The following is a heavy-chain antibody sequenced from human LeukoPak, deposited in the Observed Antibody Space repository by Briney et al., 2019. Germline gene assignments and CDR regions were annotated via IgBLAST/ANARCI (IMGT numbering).Heavy chain of an antibody. Sequence: PSETLSLTCTVSGGSISSGGYYWSWIRQHPGKGLEWIGYIYYSGSTYYNPSLKSRVTISVDTSKNQFSLRLRSVTAADTAVYYCARVGEMATILSYFDYWGQGTLVTVSS. V-gene: IGHV4-31*03. CDR2: IYYSGST. J-gene: IGHJ4*02. D-gene: IGHD5-24*01. CDR3: ARVGEMATILSYFDY. CDR1: GGSISSGGYY.